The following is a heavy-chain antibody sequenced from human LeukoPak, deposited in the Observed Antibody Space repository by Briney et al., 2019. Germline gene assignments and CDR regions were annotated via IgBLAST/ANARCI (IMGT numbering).Heavy chain of an antibody. CDR3: ARAPRYCSGGSCYHNDY. J-gene: IGHJ4*02. D-gene: IGHD2-15*01. CDR1: GFTFSDYY. Sequence: GGSLRLSCAASGFTFSDYYMSWIRQAPGKGLEWVSYISSSGSSIDYADSVKGRFTISRDNAKNSLYLQMNSLRAEDTAVYYCARAPRYCSGGSCYHNDYWGQETLVTVSS. V-gene: IGHV3-11*01. CDR2: ISSSGSSI.